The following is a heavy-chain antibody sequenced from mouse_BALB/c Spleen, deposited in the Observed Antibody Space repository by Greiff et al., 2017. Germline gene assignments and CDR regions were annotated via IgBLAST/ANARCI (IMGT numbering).Heavy chain of an antibody. CDR3: AREEGITTATDWYFDV. Sequence: EVQLQESGGGLVQPGGSLKLSCAASGFDFSRYWMSWVRQAPGKGLEWIGEINPDSSTINYTPSLKDKFIISRDNAKNTLYLQMSKVRSEDTALYYCAREEGITTATDWYFDVWGAGTTVTVSS. J-gene: IGHJ1*01. CDR1: GFDFSRYW. CDR2: INPDSSTI. D-gene: IGHD1-2*01. V-gene: IGHV4-1*02.